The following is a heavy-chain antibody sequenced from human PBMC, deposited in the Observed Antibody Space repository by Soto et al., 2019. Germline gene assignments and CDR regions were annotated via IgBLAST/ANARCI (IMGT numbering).Heavy chain of an antibody. CDR2: INPSGGST. CDR3: ARFPPLAARWGAFDI. Sequence: ASVKVSCKASGYTFISYYIHWVRQAPGQGLEWMGIINPSGGSTSYAQKFQGRVTMTRDTSTSTVYMELSSLRSEDTAVYYCARFPPLAARWGAFDIWGQGTMVTVSS. D-gene: IGHD6-6*01. J-gene: IGHJ3*02. V-gene: IGHV1-46*01. CDR1: GYTFISYY.